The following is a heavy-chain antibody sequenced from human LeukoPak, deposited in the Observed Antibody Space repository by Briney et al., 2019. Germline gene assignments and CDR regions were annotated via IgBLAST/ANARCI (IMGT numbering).Heavy chain of an antibody. CDR1: GFTFSSYA. CDR2: ISYDGSNK. Sequence: TGGSLKLSCAASGFTFSSYAMHWVRQAPGKGLEWGAVISYDGSNKYYADSVKGRFTISRENSKNTLYLQMNSLRAEETAVYYCARGGRYFDSRDAFDIWGQGTMVTVSS. CDR3: ARGGRYFDSRDAFDI. J-gene: IGHJ3*02. V-gene: IGHV3-30*04. D-gene: IGHD3-9*01.